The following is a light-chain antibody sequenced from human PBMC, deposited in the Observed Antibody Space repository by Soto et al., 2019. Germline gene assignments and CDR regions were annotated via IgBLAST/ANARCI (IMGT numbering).Light chain of an antibody. J-gene: IGLJ1*01. Sequence: QSALTQPASVSGSPGQSITISCSGTSSDVGSYDYVAWYQQFPGKSPKLMIYEVRNRPSGVSSRFSGSKSGNTASLIISGLQAEDEADYYCISYTGSSTSYVFGTGTKLTV. CDR3: ISYTGSSTSYV. V-gene: IGLV2-14*01. CDR2: EVR. CDR1: SSDVGSYDY.